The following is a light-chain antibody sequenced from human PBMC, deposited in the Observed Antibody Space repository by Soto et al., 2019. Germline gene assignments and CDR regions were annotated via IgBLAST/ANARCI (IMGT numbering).Light chain of an antibody. CDR1: SSDVGGYDY. CDR3: SSFTGSTTHVI. J-gene: IGLJ2*01. CDR2: EVT. Sequence: SALTQPASVSGSPGQSITISCTGTSSDVGGYDYVSWYQQHPGKVPKLIIFEVTNRPSGVSDRFSGSKSGNTASLTISSLRAEDEADYSCSSFTGSTTHVIFGGGTQLTVL. V-gene: IGLV2-14*01.